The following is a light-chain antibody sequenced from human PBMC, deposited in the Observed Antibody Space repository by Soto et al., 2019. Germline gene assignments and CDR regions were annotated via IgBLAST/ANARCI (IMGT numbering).Light chain of an antibody. Sequence: DIQMTQSPSTLSASVGDRVTITCRASQSISNWLAWYQQKPGKAPKLLIYKASTLKSGVPSRFSGSGSGTEFTLTISSLQPDDFATYSCQQSYSTTWTFGQGTKVDIK. V-gene: IGKV1-5*03. J-gene: IGKJ1*01. CDR2: KAS. CDR1: QSISNW. CDR3: QQSYSTTWT.